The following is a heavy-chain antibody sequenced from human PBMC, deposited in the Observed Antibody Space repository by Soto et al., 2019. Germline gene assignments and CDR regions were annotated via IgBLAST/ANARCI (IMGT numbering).Heavy chain of an antibody. V-gene: IGHV1-46*01. CDR2: INPSGGGT. CDR3: ARGYLPWYYDSSAWFDP. D-gene: IGHD3-22*01. Sequence: GASVKVSCKASGYTFTSYYMHWVRQAPGQGLEWMGIINPSGGGTSYAQKFQGRVTMTRDTSTSTVYMELSSLRSEDTAVYYCARGYLPWYYDSSAWFDPWRQGTLVTVSS. CDR1: GYTFTSYY. J-gene: IGHJ5*02.